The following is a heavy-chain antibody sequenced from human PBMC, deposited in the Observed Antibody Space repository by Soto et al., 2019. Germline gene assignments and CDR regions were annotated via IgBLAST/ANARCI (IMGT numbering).Heavy chain of an antibody. CDR2: ITNHPNSYRI. Sequence: GGSLRLSCAASGFTFTNHYMDWVRQAPGKGLEWVGRITNHPNSYRIDYAASVKGRFAISRDDSKNSVYLQMNSLKTEDTAVYYCARDWATALDYWGQGTLVTVSS. D-gene: IGHD5-12*01. CDR1: GFTFTNHY. CDR3: ARDWATALDY. J-gene: IGHJ4*01. V-gene: IGHV3-72*01.